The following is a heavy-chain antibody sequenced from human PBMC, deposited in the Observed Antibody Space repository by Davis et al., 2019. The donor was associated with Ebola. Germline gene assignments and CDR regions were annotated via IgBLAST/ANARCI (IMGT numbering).Heavy chain of an antibody. J-gene: IGHJ6*02. CDR2: IYHSGST. CDR3: ARAATNGYYGMDV. Sequence: PSETLSLTCAVSGGSISSSNWWSWVRQPPGKGLEWIGEIYHSGSTNYNPSLKSRVTISVDKSKNQFSLKLSSVTAADTAVYYCARAATNGYYGMDVWGQGTTVTVSS. V-gene: IGHV4-4*02. CDR1: GGSISSSNW. D-gene: IGHD2-8*01.